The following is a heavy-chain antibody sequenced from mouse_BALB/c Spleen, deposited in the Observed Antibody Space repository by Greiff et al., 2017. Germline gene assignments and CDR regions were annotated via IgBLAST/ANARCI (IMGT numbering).Heavy chain of an antibody. J-gene: IGHJ4*01. Sequence: EVKLMESGPSLVKPSQTLSLTCSVTGDSITSGYWNWIRKFPGNKLEYMGYISYSGSTYYNPSLKSRISITRDTSKNQYYLQLNSVTTEDTATYYCARNYYRYDELVWAMDYWGQGTSVTVSS. V-gene: IGHV3-8*02. CDR3: ARNYYRYDELVWAMDY. CDR2: ISYSGST. D-gene: IGHD2-14*01. CDR1: GDSITSGY.